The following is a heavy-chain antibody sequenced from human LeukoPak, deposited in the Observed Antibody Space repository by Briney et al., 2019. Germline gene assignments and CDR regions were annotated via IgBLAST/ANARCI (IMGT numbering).Heavy chain of an antibody. D-gene: IGHD3-22*01. J-gene: IGHJ4*02. V-gene: IGHV1-69*13. Sequence: ASVKVSCRASGYTFTSYYMHWVRQAPGQGLEWMGGIIPIFGTANYAQKFQGRVTITADESTSTAYMELSSLRSEDTAVYYCARKGAVYYYDSSGYLNWGQGTLVTVSS. CDR1: GYTFTSYY. CDR2: IIPIFGTA. CDR3: ARKGAVYYYDSSGYLN.